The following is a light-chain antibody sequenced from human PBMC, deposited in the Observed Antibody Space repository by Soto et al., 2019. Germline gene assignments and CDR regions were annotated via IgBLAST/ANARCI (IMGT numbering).Light chain of an antibody. CDR3: QKYDTAPLT. J-gene: IGKJ4*01. CDR1: HSVGSL. V-gene: IGKV3-11*01. CDR2: FAS. Sequence: EIVLTQSPATLSLSPGDRATLSCRASHSVGSLLAWYQQKPGQAPRLLIYFASNRATGIPPRFSGSGSGTDFTLTIDSLEPEDIATYFCQKYDTAPLTFGGGTKV.